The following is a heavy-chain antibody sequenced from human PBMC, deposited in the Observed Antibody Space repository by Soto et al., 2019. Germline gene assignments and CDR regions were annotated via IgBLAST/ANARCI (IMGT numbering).Heavy chain of an antibody. CDR2: IYPGDSDT. CDR1: GYSFTRYF. Sequence: GESLKISCTGSGYSFTRYFIGWVRQMPGKGLEWTGIIYPGDSDTRYSPSFQGQVTISADKSISTAYLQWSSLKASDTAMYYCARTSAAGKYYYGMDVWGQGTTVTVSS. J-gene: IGHJ6*02. CDR3: ARTSAAGKYYYGMDV. D-gene: IGHD6-13*01. V-gene: IGHV5-51*01.